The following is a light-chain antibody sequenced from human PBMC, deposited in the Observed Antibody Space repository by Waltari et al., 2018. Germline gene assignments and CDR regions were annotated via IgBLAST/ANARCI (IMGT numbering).Light chain of an antibody. CDR3: QAWDSYTVV. CDR1: KLGDKY. CDR2: QDA. V-gene: IGLV3-1*01. J-gene: IGLJ2*01. Sequence: SYELTQPPSVSVSPGQTANLTCSGAKLGDKYASWYQQKPGQSPLLVMYQDAKRPSGIPERFSGSNSGNTATLTISGAQAMDEADYSCQAWDSYTVVFGGGTKLTVL.